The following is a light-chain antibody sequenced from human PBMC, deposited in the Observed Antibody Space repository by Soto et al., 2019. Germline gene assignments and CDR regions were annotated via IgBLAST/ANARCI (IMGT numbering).Light chain of an antibody. CDR1: QDIRND. CDR3: LQHNTFPWT. CDR2: SVS. J-gene: IGKJ1*01. V-gene: IGKV1-17*01. Sequence: DIQMTQSPPSLSASVGDRDTITCRASQDIRNDLGWYQQKPGNAPKRLIYSVSTLQSGVPSRFSGSVSGTEFTLTISSLQPEDFATYYCLQHNTFPWTFGQGTKVEIK.